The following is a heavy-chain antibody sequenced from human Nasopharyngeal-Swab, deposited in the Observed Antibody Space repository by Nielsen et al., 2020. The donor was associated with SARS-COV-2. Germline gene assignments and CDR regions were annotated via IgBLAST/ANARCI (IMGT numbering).Heavy chain of an antibody. J-gene: IGHJ4*02. CDR3: ATDTQWLALFDY. D-gene: IGHD6-19*01. CDR2: ISGSGGST. Sequence: VRQAPGKGLEWVSAISGSGGSTYYADSVKGRFTISRDNSKNTLYLQMNSLRAEDTAVYYCATDTQWLALFDYWGQGTLVTVSS. V-gene: IGHV3-23*01.